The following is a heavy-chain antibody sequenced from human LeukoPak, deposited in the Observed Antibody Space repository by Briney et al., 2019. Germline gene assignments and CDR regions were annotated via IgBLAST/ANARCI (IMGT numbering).Heavy chain of an antibody. V-gene: IGHV3-23*01. D-gene: IGHD3-9*01. Sequence: GGSLRLSCAASGFIFSNYAMSWVRQAPGKGPEWVSAISGSDTSTYYVDSVKGRFTISRDNSKNTLYLQMNSLRAEDTAVYYCAKDRGYDILTGYDHWGQGTLVTVSS. CDR2: ISGSDTST. CDR3: AKDRGYDILTGYDH. CDR1: GFIFSNYA. J-gene: IGHJ4*02.